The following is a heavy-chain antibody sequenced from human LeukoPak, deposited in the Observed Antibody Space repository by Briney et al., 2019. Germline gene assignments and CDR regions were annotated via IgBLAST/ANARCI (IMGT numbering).Heavy chain of an antibody. D-gene: IGHD3-10*01. CDR3: ARLFLRFGEFSFDY. Sequence: SETLSLTCTVPGGSISNSSFYWGWIRPPPGKGLEWIANIYYRGRTYYNSSLKSRASISVDTSKNYFSLKVSSVTAADTAVYYCARLFLRFGEFSFDYWGQGTLVTVSS. CDR2: IYYRGRT. V-gene: IGHV4-39*02. CDR1: GGSISNSSFY. J-gene: IGHJ4*02.